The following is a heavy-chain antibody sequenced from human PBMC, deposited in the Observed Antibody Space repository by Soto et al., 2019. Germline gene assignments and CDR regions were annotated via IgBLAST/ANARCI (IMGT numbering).Heavy chain of an antibody. J-gene: IGHJ5*02. Sequence: GASVQVSCKASGGTFSSYTISWVRQAPGQGLEWMGRIIPILGIANYAQKFQGRVTITADKSTSTAYMELSSLRSEDTAVYYCARASYYDILTGYINWFDPWGQGTLVTVSS. CDR3: ARASYYDILTGYINWFDP. V-gene: IGHV1-69*02. D-gene: IGHD3-9*01. CDR2: IIPILGIA. CDR1: GGTFSSYT.